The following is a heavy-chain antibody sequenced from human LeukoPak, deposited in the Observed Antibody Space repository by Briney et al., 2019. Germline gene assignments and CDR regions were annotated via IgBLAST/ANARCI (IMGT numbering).Heavy chain of an antibody. CDR1: GFTFSSYA. CDR2: ITTNGGNT. J-gene: IGHJ3*02. Sequence: GGSLRLSCAASGFTFSSYAMFWVRQAPGMGLEYVSTITTNGGNTFYANSVKGRFTISRDNSKNTLYLQMGSLRAEDMAMYYCARDVGSGSKAFDIWGQGTMVTVSS. D-gene: IGHD3-10*01. CDR3: ARDVGSGSKAFDI. V-gene: IGHV3-64*01.